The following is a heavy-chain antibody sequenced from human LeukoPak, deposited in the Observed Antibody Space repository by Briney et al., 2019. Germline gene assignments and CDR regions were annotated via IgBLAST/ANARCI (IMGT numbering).Heavy chain of an antibody. J-gene: IGHJ3*02. D-gene: IGHD3-10*01. Sequence: SETLSLTCSVSGGSISSSRDYWAWIRQPPGKGLEWIGSIYYNGNTHNNPSLKSRVTISVDTSKNHFSLKLNSVTAADTAVYYCARDRGVAAPFDIWGQGTMVTVSS. CDR1: GGSISSSRDY. CDR3: ARDRGVAAPFDI. CDR2: IYYNGNT. V-gene: IGHV4-39*07.